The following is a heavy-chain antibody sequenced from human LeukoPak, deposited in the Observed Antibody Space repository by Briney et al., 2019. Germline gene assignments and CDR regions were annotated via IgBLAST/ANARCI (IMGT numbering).Heavy chain of an antibody. CDR2: ISGSGGST. CDR3: AKDLGAQEFGEFARAGNAFDI. D-gene: IGHD3-10*01. V-gene: IGHV3-23*01. CDR1: GFTFSSYA. Sequence: GGSLRLSCAASGFTFSSYAMSWVRQAPGKGLEWVSAISGSGGSTYYADSVKGRFTISRDNSKNTLYLQMNSLRAEDTAVYYCAKDLGAQEFGEFARAGNAFDIWGQGTMVTVSS. J-gene: IGHJ3*02.